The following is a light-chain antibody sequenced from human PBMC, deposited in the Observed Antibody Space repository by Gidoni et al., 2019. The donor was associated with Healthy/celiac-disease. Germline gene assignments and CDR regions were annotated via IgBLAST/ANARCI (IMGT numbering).Light chain of an antibody. Sequence: DIQLTQSPSFLSASVGDRVTITCRASQGISSYLAWYQQKPGKAPKLLIYAASTLQSGVPSRFSGSGSGTEFTLTISSLQPEDFATYDCQQLNSYPPSYTFXQXTKLEIK. CDR1: QGISSY. CDR3: QQLNSYPPSYT. V-gene: IGKV1-9*01. CDR2: AAS. J-gene: IGKJ2*01.